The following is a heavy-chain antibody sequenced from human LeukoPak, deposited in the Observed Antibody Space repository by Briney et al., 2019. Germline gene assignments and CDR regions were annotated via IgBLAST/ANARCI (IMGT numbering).Heavy chain of an antibody. CDR3: ARDLKYSSSSTSWFDP. CDR2: ISSSSSTI. D-gene: IGHD6-6*01. J-gene: IGHJ5*02. CDR1: GFTFSSYS. V-gene: IGHV3-48*01. Sequence: GGSLRLSCAASGFTFSSYSMNWVRQAPGKGLEWVSYISSSSSTIYYADSVKGRFTISRDNAKNSLYLQMNSLRAEDTAVYYRARDLKYSSSSTSWFDPWGQGTLVTVSS.